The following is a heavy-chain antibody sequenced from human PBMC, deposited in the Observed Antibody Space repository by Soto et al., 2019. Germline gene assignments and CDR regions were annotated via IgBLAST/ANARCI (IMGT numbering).Heavy chain of an antibody. V-gene: IGHV1-18*01. CDR3: ARDTGNFFDY. CDR2: IGPSSGNT. J-gene: IGHJ4*02. CDR1: GYTFTSYT. Sequence: QVQLLQSGGQVKKPGASVKVSCKASGYTFTSYTISWVRQAPGQGLDWVGWIGPSSGNTDSARNLQGRVTMTTDTATRTAYMELRSLRSDDTAVYYCARDTGNFFDYWGQGTLVTVSS.